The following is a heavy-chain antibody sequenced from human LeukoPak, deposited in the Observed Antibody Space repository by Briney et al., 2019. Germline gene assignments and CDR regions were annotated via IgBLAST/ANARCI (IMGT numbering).Heavy chain of an antibody. V-gene: IGHV4-34*01. D-gene: IGHD4-17*01. CDR3: AREAGDHLDY. Sequence: SETLSLTCAVYGGSFSGYYWSWVRQPPGKGLEWIGEINHSGSTNYNPSLKSRVTISVHTSKNQFYLKLSSVTAADTAVYYCAREAGDHLDYWGQGTLVTVSS. CDR1: GGSFSGYY. CDR2: INHSGST. J-gene: IGHJ4*02.